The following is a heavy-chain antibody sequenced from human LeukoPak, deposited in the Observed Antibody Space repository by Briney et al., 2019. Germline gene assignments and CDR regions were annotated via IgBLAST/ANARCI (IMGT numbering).Heavy chain of an antibody. CDR2: ISGYNGNT. Sequence: ASVKVSCKASGYTFTNYVINWVRQAPGQGLEWMGWISGYNGNTNYAQKLQGRVTMTTDTSTTTAYMELRSLRSDDTAMYYCARGDSGGNPDYWGQGTLVTVSS. CDR3: ARGDSGGNPDY. J-gene: IGHJ4*02. CDR1: GYTFTNYV. V-gene: IGHV1-18*01. D-gene: IGHD4-23*01.